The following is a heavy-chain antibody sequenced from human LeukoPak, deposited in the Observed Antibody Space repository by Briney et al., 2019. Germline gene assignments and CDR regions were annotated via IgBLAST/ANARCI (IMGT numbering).Heavy chain of an antibody. Sequence: PSETLSLTCTVSGGSISSYYWSWIRQPPGEGLEWIGYFYYSGSTKYNPSLKSRVTISVDTPKNQFFLKLTSVTAADTAVYYCARGDYTNYNWFDPWGQGTLVTVSS. D-gene: IGHD4-11*01. CDR3: ARGDYTNYNWFDP. J-gene: IGHJ5*02. V-gene: IGHV4-59*01. CDR2: FYYSGST. CDR1: GGSISSYY.